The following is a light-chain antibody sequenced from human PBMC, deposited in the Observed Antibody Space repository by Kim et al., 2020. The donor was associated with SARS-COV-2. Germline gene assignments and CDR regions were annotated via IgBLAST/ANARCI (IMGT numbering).Light chain of an antibody. CDR1: KLGDKY. J-gene: IGLJ2*01. CDR2: QDN. Sequence: SYELTQPPSVSVSPGQTASITCSGHKLGDKYAFWYQQKPGHSPVLVIYQDNKRPSGIPERFSGSNSANTATLTISGTQAMDEADYYCQAWDRSTAVFGGGTQLTVL. V-gene: IGLV3-1*01. CDR3: QAWDRSTAV.